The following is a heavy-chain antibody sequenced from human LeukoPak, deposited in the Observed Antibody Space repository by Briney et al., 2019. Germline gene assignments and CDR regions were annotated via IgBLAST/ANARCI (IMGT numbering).Heavy chain of an antibody. CDR2: ISSSGSTI. D-gene: IGHD2-2*01. Sequence: TGGSLRLSCTASGFTFSNYAMTWVRQAPGKGLEWVSYISSSGSTIYYADSVKGRFTISRDNAKNSLYLQMNSLRAEDTAVYYCASSEGYCSSTSCFEGDAFDIWGQGTMVTVSS. V-gene: IGHV3-11*01. CDR3: ASSEGYCSSTSCFEGDAFDI. CDR1: GFTFSNYA. J-gene: IGHJ3*02.